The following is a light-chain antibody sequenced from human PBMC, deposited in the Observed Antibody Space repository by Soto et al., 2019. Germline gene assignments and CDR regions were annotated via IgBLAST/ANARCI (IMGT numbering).Light chain of an antibody. Sequence: QSVLTQPPSASGTPGQRVTISCSGSSSNIGTNYVYWYQQLPGTAPKLLIYSNNQRPSGVPDRFSGSKSGTSASLAISGLRSEDEGDYHCAAWDDSLSGSYVFGTGTKLTV. CDR2: SNN. J-gene: IGLJ1*01. CDR3: AAWDDSLSGSYV. CDR1: SSNIGTNY. V-gene: IGLV1-47*02.